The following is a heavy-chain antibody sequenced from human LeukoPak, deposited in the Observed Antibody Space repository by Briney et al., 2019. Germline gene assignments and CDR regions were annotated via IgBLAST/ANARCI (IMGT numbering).Heavy chain of an antibody. CDR1: GFTFNTYW. D-gene: IGHD6-13*01. CDR3: ARRPQRSSWYAAYIRRDY. J-gene: IGHJ4*02. Sequence: GGSLRLSCSASGFTFNTYWMSWVRQAPGKGLEWVANIRQDGSEKYYVDSVKGRFSISRDNAKNSLYLQMNSLRAEDTAVYYCARRPQRSSWYAAYIRRDYWGQGTLVTVSS. V-gene: IGHV3-7*01. CDR2: IRQDGSEK.